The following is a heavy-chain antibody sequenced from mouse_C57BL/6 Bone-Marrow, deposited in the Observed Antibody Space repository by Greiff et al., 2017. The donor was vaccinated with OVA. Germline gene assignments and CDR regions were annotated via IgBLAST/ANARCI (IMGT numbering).Heavy chain of an antibody. J-gene: IGHJ2*01. V-gene: IGHV1-59*01. CDR1: GYTFTSYW. Sequence: QVQLQQPGAELVRPGTSVKLSCKASGYTFTSYWMHWVKQRPGQGLEWIGVIDPSDSYTNYNQKFKGKATLTVDTSSSTACMQLSSLTSEDSAVYYCARRSGYFDYWGQGTTLTVSS. CDR2: IDPSDSYT. CDR3: ARRSGYFDY. D-gene: IGHD1-3*01.